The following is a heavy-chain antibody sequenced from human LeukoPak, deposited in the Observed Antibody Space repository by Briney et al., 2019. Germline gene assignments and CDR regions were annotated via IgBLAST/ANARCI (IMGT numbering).Heavy chain of an antibody. CDR3: ARAIASYGDSAY. Sequence: QAGGSLRLSCAASGFKFSSFSMGWVRQAPGKGLEWLSYITSTSSATYYADSLQGRFTISRDNAKSSLYLQINSLRADDTAVYYCARAIASYGDSAYWGQGTLVTVSS. J-gene: IGHJ4*02. V-gene: IGHV3-48*04. CDR2: ITSTSSAT. CDR1: GFKFSSFS. D-gene: IGHD5-18*01.